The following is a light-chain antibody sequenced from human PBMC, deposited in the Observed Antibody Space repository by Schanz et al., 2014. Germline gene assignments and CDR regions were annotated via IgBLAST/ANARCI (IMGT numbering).Light chain of an antibody. CDR1: QSISDY. CDR3: QQYGSSPL. Sequence: DIRVTQSPSSLSASVGDRVTITCRASQSISDYLNWYQQKPGEAPKLLIYAASSLQSGVPSRFSGSGSGTDFTLTISRLEPEDFAVYYCQQYGSSPLFGGGTKVEIK. V-gene: IGKV1-39*01. J-gene: IGKJ4*01. CDR2: AAS.